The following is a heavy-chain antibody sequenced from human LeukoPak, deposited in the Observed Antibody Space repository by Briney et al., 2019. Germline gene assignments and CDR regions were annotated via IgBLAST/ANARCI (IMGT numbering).Heavy chain of an antibody. J-gene: IGHJ4*02. CDR3: ARGGTSSGWYRVAKKYYFDY. V-gene: IGHV1-18*01. CDR2: ISAYNGNT. CDR1: GGTFSSYA. Sequence: ASVKVSCKASGGTFSSYAISWVRQAPGQGLEWMGWISAYNGNTNYAQKLQGRVTMTTDTSTSTAYMELRSLRSDDTAVYYCARGGTSSGWYRVAKKYYFDYWGQGTLVTVSS. D-gene: IGHD6-19*01.